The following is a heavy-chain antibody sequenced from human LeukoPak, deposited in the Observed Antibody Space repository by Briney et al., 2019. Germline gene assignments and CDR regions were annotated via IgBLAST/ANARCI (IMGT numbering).Heavy chain of an antibody. J-gene: IGHJ4*02. CDR3: ARTRIIARSYYFDY. D-gene: IGHD6-6*01. V-gene: IGHV2-70*04. CDR2: IDWDDDK. Sequence: SGPTLVKPTQTLTLTCTFSGFSLNSLGMRVSWIRQPPGKALEWLARIDWDDDKFYSTSLKTRLTISQDTSKNQVVLRMSNMDPVDTATYYCARTRIIARSYYFDYWGPGTLVTVSS. CDR1: GFSLNSLGMR.